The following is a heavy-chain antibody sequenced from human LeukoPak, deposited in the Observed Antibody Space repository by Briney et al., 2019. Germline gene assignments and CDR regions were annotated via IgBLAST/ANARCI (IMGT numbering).Heavy chain of an antibody. CDR1: GYTFTSYD. CDR3: ARFDDILTGYYLYYYYYGMDV. D-gene: IGHD3-9*01. CDR2: MNPNSGNT. V-gene: IGHV1-8*01. J-gene: IGHJ6*02. Sequence: ASVKVSCKASGYTFTSYDINWVRQATGQGLEWMGWMNPNSGNTGYAQKFQGRVTMTRNTSISTAYMELSSLRSEGTAVYYCARFDDILTGYYLYYYYYGMDVWGQGTTVTVSS.